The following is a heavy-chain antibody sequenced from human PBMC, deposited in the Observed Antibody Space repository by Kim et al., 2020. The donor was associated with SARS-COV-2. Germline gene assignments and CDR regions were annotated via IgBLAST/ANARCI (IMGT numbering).Heavy chain of an antibody. CDR3: AANSEEYPSGGY. V-gene: IGHV1-58*01. Sequence: NYAQKFQERVAITRDMSTSTAYMELSSLRSEDTAVYYCAANSEEYPSGGYWGQGTLVTVSS. D-gene: IGHD2-2*01. J-gene: IGHJ4*02.